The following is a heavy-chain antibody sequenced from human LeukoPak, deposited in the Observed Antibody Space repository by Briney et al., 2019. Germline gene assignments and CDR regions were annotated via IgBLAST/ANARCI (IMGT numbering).Heavy chain of an antibody. D-gene: IGHD5-12*01. V-gene: IGHV4-31*03. CDR1: GGSISSGAYY. CDR3: ARDYSGYNRLDY. Sequence: SETLSLTCTVSGGSISSGAYYWTWIRQHPGKGLEWIGYIYYSGNTYYNPSLKSRITISVDTSKDQFSLRLISVTAADTAVYYCARDYSGYNRLDYWGQGTLVTVSS. CDR2: IYYSGNT. J-gene: IGHJ4*02.